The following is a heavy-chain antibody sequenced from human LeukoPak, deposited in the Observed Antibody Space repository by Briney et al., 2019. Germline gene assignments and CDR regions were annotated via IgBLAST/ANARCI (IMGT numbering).Heavy chain of an antibody. Sequence: GASVKVSCKASGGTFSSYAINWVRQATGQGLEWMGWMNPNSGNTGYAQKFQGRVTMTRNTSISTAYMELSSLRSEDTAVYYCARFPRQWLSEDAFDIWGQGTMVTVSS. CDR1: GGTFSSYA. V-gene: IGHV1-8*02. CDR2: MNPNSGNT. CDR3: ARFPRQWLSEDAFDI. J-gene: IGHJ3*02. D-gene: IGHD6-19*01.